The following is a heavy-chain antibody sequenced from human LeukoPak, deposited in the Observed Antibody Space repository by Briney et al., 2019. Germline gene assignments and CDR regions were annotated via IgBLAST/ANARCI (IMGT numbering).Heavy chain of an antibody. J-gene: IGHJ5*02. CDR3: AKGSGSGWYGWFAP. Sequence: GRSLRLSCAASGFTFSSYGMHWVRQAPGKGLEWVSSIEASGGATYYADSVKGRFTISRDNSKYTFYLQMNSLRAEDTALYYCAKGSGSGWYGWFAPWGQGTLVTVSS. CDR1: GFTFSSYG. CDR2: IEASGGAT. V-gene: IGHV3-23*01. D-gene: IGHD6-19*01.